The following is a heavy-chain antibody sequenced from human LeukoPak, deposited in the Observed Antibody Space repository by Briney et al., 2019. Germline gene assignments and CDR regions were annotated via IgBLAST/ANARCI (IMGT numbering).Heavy chain of an antibody. J-gene: IGHJ4*02. Sequence: GGSLRLSCAASGFSFSNYAMSWVRQAPGKGLEWVSVISGSGGSTYYADSVKGRFTISRDNSKNTLYLQMSSLRAEDTAVYYCAKNSGSYDLHYWGQGTLVTVSS. CDR2: ISGSGGST. CDR3: AKNSGSYDLHY. D-gene: IGHD1-26*01. CDR1: GFSFSNYA. V-gene: IGHV3-23*01.